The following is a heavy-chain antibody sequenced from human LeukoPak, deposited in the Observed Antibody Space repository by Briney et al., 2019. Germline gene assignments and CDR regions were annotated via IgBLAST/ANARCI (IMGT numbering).Heavy chain of an antibody. CDR2: IYPGDSHT. D-gene: IGHD6-13*01. V-gene: IGHV5-51*01. CDR1: GYSFTTYW. J-gene: IGHJ4*02. CDR3: ARLLGSSSSSWASFDY. Sequence: GESLKISCTGSGYSFTTYWIGWVRQIPGKGLEWMGIIYPGDSHTMYSPSFRGQVTMSADKSISTAYLQWSSLKASDTAMYYCARLLGSSSSSWASFDYWGQGTLVTVSS.